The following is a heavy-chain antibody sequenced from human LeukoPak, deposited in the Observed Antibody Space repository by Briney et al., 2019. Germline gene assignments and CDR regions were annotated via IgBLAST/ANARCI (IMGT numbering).Heavy chain of an antibody. D-gene: IGHD6-19*01. CDR1: GFAFSTYW. J-gene: IGHJ4*02. V-gene: IGHV3-74*01. CDR2: INPEGAST. Sequence: GGSLRHSCTASGFAFSTYWMFWVRQAPGKGLVWVSQINPEGASTTYGDPAKGRFTASRDNAKNALHLQMNSLRVDDTAVYYCARGTAITAGIDFWGQGTLVTVSS. CDR3: ARGTAITAGIDF.